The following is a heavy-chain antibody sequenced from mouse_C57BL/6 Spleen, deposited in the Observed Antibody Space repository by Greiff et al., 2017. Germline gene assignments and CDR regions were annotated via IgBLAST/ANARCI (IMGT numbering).Heavy chain of an antibody. D-gene: IGHD1-1*01. CDR1: GYAFSSSW. J-gene: IGHJ3*01. Sequence: QVQLQQSGPELVKPGASVKISCKASGYAFSSSWMNWVKQRPGKGLEWIGRIYPGDGDTNYNGKFKGKATLTADKSSSTAYMQLSSLTSEDSAVYFCADGYYGSSWGFAYGGQGTLVTVSA. CDR2: IYPGDGDT. CDR3: ADGYYGSSWGFAY. V-gene: IGHV1-82*01.